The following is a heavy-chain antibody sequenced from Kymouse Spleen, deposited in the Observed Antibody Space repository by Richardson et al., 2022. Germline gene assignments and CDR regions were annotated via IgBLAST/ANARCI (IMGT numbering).Heavy chain of an antibody. V-gene: IGHV4-34*01. J-gene: IGHJ4*02. CDR3: ARAGYSSSSYYFDY. D-gene: IGHD6-13*01,IGHD6-25*01,IGHD6-6*01. CDR2: INHSGST. Sequence: QVQLQQWGAGLLKPSETLSLTCAVYGGSFSGYYWSWIRQPPGKGLEWIGEINHSGSTNYNPSLKSRVTISVDTSKNQFSLKLSSVTAADTAVYYCARAGYSSSSYYFDYWGQGTLVTVSS. CDR1: GGSFSGYY.